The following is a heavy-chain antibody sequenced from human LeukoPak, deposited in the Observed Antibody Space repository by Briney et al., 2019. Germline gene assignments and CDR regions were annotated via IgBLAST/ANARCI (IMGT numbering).Heavy chain of an antibody. V-gene: IGHV4-39*01. Sequence: SETLSLTCTVSGGSISSSDYYWGWIRQPPGKGLEWIGNIYYSGSTYYKPSLKTRVTISVDTSKNQFTLKLTSVTAADTAVYYCARHASVDGNWPRPLDYWGQGSLVTVSS. CDR2: IYYSGST. J-gene: IGHJ4*02. D-gene: IGHD6-19*01. CDR3: ARHASVDGNWPRPLDY. CDR1: GGSISSSDYY.